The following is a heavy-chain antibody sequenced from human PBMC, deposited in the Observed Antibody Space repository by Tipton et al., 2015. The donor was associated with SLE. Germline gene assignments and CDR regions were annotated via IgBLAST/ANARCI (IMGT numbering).Heavy chain of an antibody. J-gene: IGHJ4*02. CDR1: EFGLSDYH. D-gene: IGHD7-27*01. CDR3: ARDNWGSYDY. Sequence: SLRLSCTASEFGLSDYHLDWVRQAPGMGLEWIGRSRNKIRRYKTQYAASVQGRFTISRDDSNSLTYLHMDSLRTEDTAVYFCARDNWGSYDYWGQGTLVTVSS. V-gene: IGHV3-72*01. CDR2: SRNKIRRYKT.